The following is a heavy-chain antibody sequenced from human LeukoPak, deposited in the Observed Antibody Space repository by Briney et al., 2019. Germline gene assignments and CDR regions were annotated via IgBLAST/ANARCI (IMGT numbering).Heavy chain of an antibody. CDR3: ARGLYYYGTDAFDI. Sequence: GSLRLSCAAPGFSFSSYSMNWVRQAPGRGLEWVSSISASGNYIYYADSVKGRFTISRDSAENSLYLQMNSLGAEDTAVYYCARGLYYYGTDAFDIWGQGTMVTVS. CDR2: ISASGNYI. J-gene: IGHJ3*02. CDR1: GFSFSSYS. V-gene: IGHV3-21*01. D-gene: IGHD3-16*01.